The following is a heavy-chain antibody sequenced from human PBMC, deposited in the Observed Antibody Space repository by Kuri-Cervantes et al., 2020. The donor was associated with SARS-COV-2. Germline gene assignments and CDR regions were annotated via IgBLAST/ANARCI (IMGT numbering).Heavy chain of an antibody. J-gene: IGHJ5*02. CDR3: ATDFIAAAGNNWFDP. D-gene: IGHD6-13*01. CDR2: IYYSGST. CDR1: GGSISSSSYY. V-gene: IGHV4-39*02. Sequence: GSLRLSCTVSGGSISSSSYYWGWIRQPPGKGLEWIGSIYYSGSTYYNPSLKSRVTISVDTSKNQFSLKLSSVTAADTAVYYCATDFIAAAGNNWFDPWGQGTLVTVSS.